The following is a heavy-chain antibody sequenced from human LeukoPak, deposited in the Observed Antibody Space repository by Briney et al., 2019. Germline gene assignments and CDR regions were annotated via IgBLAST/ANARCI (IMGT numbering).Heavy chain of an antibody. D-gene: IGHD1-26*01. CDR1: GFSFSAFG. Sequence: GGSLRLSCAASGFSFSAFGMSWVRQAPGKGLEWLSVISGDGENTFYADSVKGRFSISRDNSENTLFLQMNSLRAEDTAVYYCARDRLAGPWENWFDPWGQGTLVTVSS. CDR2: ISGDGENT. J-gene: IGHJ5*02. CDR3: ARDRLAGPWENWFDP. V-gene: IGHV3-23*01.